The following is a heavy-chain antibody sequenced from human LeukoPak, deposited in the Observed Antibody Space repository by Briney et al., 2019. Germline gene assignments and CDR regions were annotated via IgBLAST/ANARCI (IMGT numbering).Heavy chain of an antibody. D-gene: IGHD2-2*01. J-gene: IGHJ5*02. V-gene: IGHV4-38-2*01. CDR1: GYSISSGYY. CDR3: ARCSVPAAILWFDP. Sequence: SETLSLTCAVSGYSISSGYYWGWIRQPPGKGLEWIGSIYHSGSTYYNPSLKSRVTISVDTSKNQFSLKLSSVTAADTAVYYCARCSVPAAILWFDPWAREPWSPSPQ. CDR2: IYHSGST.